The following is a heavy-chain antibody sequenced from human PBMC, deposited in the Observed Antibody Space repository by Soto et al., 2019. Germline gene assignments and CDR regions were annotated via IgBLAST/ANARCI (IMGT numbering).Heavy chain of an antibody. V-gene: IGHV4-34*01. CDR1: SGSFSGYY. D-gene: IGHD3-16*01. Sequence: QVQLQQWGAGLLKPSETLSLTCAVYSGSFSGYYWSWIRQPPGKGLEWIGELYQGLSIIYNPSLESRATISGDSSKNQFSLKLRSVTAADTAVYYCARHGGYYFDYWGQGTLVTVSS. J-gene: IGHJ4*02. CDR3: ARHGGYYFDY. CDR2: LYQGLSI.